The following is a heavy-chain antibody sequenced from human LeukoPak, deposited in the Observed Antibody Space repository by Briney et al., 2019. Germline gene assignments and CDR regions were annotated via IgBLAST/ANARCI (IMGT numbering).Heavy chain of an antibody. CDR1: GFTFSDYY. D-gene: IGHD1-1*01. V-gene: IGHV3-11*06. CDR2: VSSSSGYI. J-gene: IGHJ4*02. CDR3: ARGERRLDY. Sequence: PGGSLRLSRAASGFTFSDYYMSWIRQAPGKGLEWVSSVSSSSGYIYYADSVKGRFTISRDNAKNSLYLEVNSLRAEDTAVYYCARGERRLDYWGQGTLVTVSS.